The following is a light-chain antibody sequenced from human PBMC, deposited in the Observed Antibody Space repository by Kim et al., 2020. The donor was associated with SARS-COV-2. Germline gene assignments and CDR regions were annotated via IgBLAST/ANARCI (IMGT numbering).Light chain of an antibody. CDR1: QGISSY. CDR2: AAS. CDR3: QQLNSYPHT. V-gene: IGKV1-9*01. Sequence: IQLTQSPSSLSASVGDRVTITCRASQGISSYLAWYQQKPGKAPKLLIYAASTLQSGVPSRFSGSGSGTDFTLTISSLKPEDFATYYCQQLNSYPHTFGQGTKLEI. J-gene: IGKJ2*01.